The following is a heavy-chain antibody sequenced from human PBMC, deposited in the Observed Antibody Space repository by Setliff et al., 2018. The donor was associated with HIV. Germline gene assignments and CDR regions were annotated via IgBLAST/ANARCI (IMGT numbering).Heavy chain of an antibody. CDR3: ASSPAWRSDFGLHTFDY. J-gene: IGHJ4*02. Sequence: PSETLSLTCTASYATISTADYYWSWIRQPPGKGLEWIGFVSYTGTTHYNPSLKSRLTISIDTSENQFSLKLSSVTAADTAVYYCASSPAWRSDFGLHTFDYWGQGTLVTVSS. V-gene: IGHV4-30-4*01. CDR1: YATISTADYY. CDR2: VSYTGTT. D-gene: IGHD2-2*01.